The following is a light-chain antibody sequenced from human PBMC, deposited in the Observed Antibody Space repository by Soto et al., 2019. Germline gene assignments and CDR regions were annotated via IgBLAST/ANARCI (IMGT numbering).Light chain of an antibody. V-gene: IGKV1-27*01. CDR1: QGISNY. Sequence: DIQMTQSPSSLSASVGDRVTITCRASQGISNYLAWYQQKPGKVPKLLIYAASTLQSGVTSRFGGSRSWTDFTLTNSSLQPEDGATYYCQQYNYAPWTFGPGTKVEIK. CDR2: AAS. J-gene: IGKJ1*01. CDR3: QQYNYAPWT.